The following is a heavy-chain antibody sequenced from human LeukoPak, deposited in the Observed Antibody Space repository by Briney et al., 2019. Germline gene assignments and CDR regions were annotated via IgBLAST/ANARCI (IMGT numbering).Heavy chain of an antibody. Sequence: SETLSLTCTVSGGSISSYYWSWIRQPPGKGLEWIGYIYYSGSTNYNPSLKSRVTISVDTSKNQFSLKLSSVTAAATAVYYCAREAPGSNYFDYWGQGTLVTVSS. CDR2: IYYSGST. J-gene: IGHJ4*02. D-gene: IGHD2-15*01. CDR1: GGSISSYY. CDR3: AREAPGSNYFDY. V-gene: IGHV4-59*01.